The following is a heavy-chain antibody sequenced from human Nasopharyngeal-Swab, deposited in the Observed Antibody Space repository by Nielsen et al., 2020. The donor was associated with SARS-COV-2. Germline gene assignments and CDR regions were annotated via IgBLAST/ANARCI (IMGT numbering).Heavy chain of an antibody. CDR2: ISGSGGST. CDR1: GFTFTNYW. J-gene: IGHJ6*02. Sequence: GESLKISCAVSGFTFTNYWMHWVRRTPGKGLEWVSAISGSGGSTYYADSVKGRFTISRDNSKNTLYLQMNSLRAEDTAVYYCAKVPGHKYYYYGMDVWGQGTTVTVSS. V-gene: IGHV3-23*01. CDR3: AKVPGHKYYYYGMDV.